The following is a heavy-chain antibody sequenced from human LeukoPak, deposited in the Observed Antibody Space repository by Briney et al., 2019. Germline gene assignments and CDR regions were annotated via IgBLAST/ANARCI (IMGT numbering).Heavy chain of an antibody. CDR2: ISWNSGSI. CDR1: GFTFDDYA. D-gene: IGHD6-19*01. V-gene: IGHV3-9*01. Sequence: PGGSLRLSCAASGFTFDDYAMHWVRQAPGKGLEWVSGISWNSGSIGYADSVKGRFTISRDNAKNSLYLQMNSLRAEDTASYYCAKDILIGAVAGGYYFDYWGQGTLVTVSS. J-gene: IGHJ4*02. CDR3: AKDILIGAVAGGYYFDY.